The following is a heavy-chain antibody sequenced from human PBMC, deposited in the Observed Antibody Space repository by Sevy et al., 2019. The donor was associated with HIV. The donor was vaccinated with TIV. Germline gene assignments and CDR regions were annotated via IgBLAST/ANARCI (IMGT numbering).Heavy chain of an antibody. Sequence: GGSLRLSCAASGFTFSSYAMSWVRQAPGKGLEWVSAISGSGGSTYYSDSVKGRFTISRDNSKNTLYLQMNSLRAEDTAVYYCAKDYQRSLWGDRNSRGYMDVWGKGTTVTVSS. J-gene: IGHJ6*03. CDR3: AKDYQRSLWGDRNSRGYMDV. D-gene: IGHD1-7*01. V-gene: IGHV3-23*01. CDR2: ISGSGGST. CDR1: GFTFSSYA.